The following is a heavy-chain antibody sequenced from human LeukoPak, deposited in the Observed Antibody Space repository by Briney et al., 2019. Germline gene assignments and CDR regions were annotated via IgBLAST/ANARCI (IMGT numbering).Heavy chain of an antibody. J-gene: IGHJ4*02. CDR2: LSYDGSIK. V-gene: IGHV3-30-3*01. Sequence: GGSLRLSCAASGFTFSSHAMHWVRQAPGKGLEWVSFLSYDGSIKYYTDSVKGRFTSSRDNSRNTLYLQMNSLGPQDTAVYYCARDISGSYPFDYWGQGTLVTVSS. D-gene: IGHD1-26*01. CDR3: ARDISGSYPFDY. CDR1: GFTFSSHA.